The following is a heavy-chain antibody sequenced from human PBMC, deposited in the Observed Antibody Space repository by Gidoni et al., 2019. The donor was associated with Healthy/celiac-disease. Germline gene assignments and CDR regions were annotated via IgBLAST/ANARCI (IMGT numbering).Heavy chain of an antibody. Sequence: EVQLLESGGGLVQPGGSLRLSCAASGFTFSSDAMGWVRQAPGKGLEWVSAISGSGGSTYYADSVKGRFTISRDNSKNTLYLQMNSLRAEDTAVYYCAKGDSSSWYYFDYWGQGTLVTVSS. CDR2: ISGSGGST. CDR1: GFTFSSDA. D-gene: IGHD6-13*01. CDR3: AKGDSSSWYYFDY. J-gene: IGHJ4*02. V-gene: IGHV3-23*01.